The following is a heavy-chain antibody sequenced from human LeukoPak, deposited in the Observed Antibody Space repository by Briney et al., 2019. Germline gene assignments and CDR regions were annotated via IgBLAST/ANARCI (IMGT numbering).Heavy chain of an antibody. J-gene: IGHJ4*02. Sequence: ASVKVSCKASGYTSTSYGISWVRQAPGQGLEWMGWISAYNGNTNYAQKLQGRVTMTTDTSTSTAYMELRSLRSDDTAVYYCARDRGAYCSSTSCSDYWGQGTLVTVSS. CDR3: ARDRGAYCSSTSCSDY. CDR1: GYTSTSYG. V-gene: IGHV1-18*01. CDR2: ISAYNGNT. D-gene: IGHD2-2*01.